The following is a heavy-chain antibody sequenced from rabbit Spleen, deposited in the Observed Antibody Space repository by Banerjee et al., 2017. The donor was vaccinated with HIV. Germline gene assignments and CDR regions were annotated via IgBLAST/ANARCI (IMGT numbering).Heavy chain of an antibody. D-gene: IGHD4-1*01. Sequence: QEQLEESGGDLVKPGASLTLTCTASGFSFSTIYWIYWVRQAPGKGLEWIACIDVGSTGTTYYASWAKGRFTISKTSSTTVTLQMTSLTAADTATYFCASNHYVGGWDTYWDLWGQGTLVT. J-gene: IGHJ4*01. CDR1: GFSFSTIYW. V-gene: IGHV1S45*01. CDR2: IDVGSTGTT. CDR3: ASNHYVGGWDTYWDL.